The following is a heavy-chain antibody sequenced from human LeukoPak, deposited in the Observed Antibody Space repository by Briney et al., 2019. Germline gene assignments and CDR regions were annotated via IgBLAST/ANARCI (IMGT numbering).Heavy chain of an antibody. Sequence: GGSLRLSCVASGFTFSSYAMSWVRQAPGKGLEWVSGISGSGGSTYYADPVKGRFTISRDNSKNTLYLQMNSLRAEDTAVYYCAKSRDGYNSAADYWGQGTLVTVSS. D-gene: IGHD5-24*01. CDR3: AKSRDGYNSAADY. CDR2: ISGSGGST. CDR1: GFTFSSYA. V-gene: IGHV3-23*01. J-gene: IGHJ4*02.